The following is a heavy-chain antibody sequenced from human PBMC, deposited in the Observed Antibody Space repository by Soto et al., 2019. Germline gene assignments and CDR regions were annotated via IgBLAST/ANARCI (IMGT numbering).Heavy chain of an antibody. J-gene: IGHJ4*02. V-gene: IGHV4-30-4*01. CDR2: ISYSGTT. Sequence: TSETLSLTCTVSGGSISSGNYYWSWIRQPPGKGLEWIGFISYSGTTHYSASLRSRVSISVDTSKNQFSLDLSSVTAADTAVYYCTTMGTPVTGLYYFDYWCQGTLVT. CDR3: TTMGTPVTGLYYFDY. CDR1: GGSISSGNYY. D-gene: IGHD4-17*01.